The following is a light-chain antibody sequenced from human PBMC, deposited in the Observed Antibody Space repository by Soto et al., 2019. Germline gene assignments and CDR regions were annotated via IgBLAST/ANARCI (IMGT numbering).Light chain of an antibody. CDR3: MQALQTPRT. CDR1: QNLLRNNGYVY. J-gene: IGKJ2*01. V-gene: IGKV2-28*01. CDR2: LGS. Sequence: DIVMTQSPLSLPVTPGEPASISCRSSQNLLRNNGYVYLDWYLQKPGQSPQLLIYLGSNRASGVPDRFSGSVSGTDFTLKISEVEAEDIGVYYCMQALQTPRTFGQGTKLEIK.